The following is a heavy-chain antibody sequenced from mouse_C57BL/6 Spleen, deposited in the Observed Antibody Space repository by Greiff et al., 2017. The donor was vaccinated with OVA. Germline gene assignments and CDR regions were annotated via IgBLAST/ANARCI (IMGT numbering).Heavy chain of an antibody. D-gene: IGHD1-1*01. J-gene: IGHJ3*01. Sequence: VHLVESGAELARPGASVKMSCKASGYTFTSYTMHWVKQRAGQGLEWVGYINPSSGYTKYNQKFKDKATLTADKSSSTAYMQLSSLTSEDSAVYYCARFQIYYYGSSYPWFAYWGQGTLVTVSA. CDR2: INPSSGYT. CDR3: ARFQIYYYGSSYPWFAY. CDR1: GYTFTSYT. V-gene: IGHV1-4*01.